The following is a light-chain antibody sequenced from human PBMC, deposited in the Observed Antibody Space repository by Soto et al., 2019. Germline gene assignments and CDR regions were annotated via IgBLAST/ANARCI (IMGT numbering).Light chain of an antibody. Sequence: QSVVTQPAPLSGSPGQSITLSCTGTSSDVGSYNLVSWYQQHPGKAPKLMIYEVSKRPSGVSNRFSGSKSGNTASLTISGLQAEDEADYYCCSHAGSSTLYVFGTGTRSPS. CDR1: SSDVGSYNL. V-gene: IGLV2-23*02. CDR2: EVS. J-gene: IGLJ1*01. CDR3: CSHAGSSTLYV.